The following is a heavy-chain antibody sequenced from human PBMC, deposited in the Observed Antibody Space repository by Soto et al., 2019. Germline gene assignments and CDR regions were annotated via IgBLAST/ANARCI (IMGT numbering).Heavy chain of an antibody. V-gene: IGHV3-23*01. CDR1: GFTFSSYS. CDR2: ISGNGGTT. Sequence: EVQLLESGGGLVQPVGSLRLSCAASGFTFSSYSMTWVRQAPGKGLEWVSTISGNGGTTYYADSVKGRFTISRDNSKNTLSLQMNSLRAEDMAVYYCAKFGDYGGNPTIDYWGQGTLVTVSS. D-gene: IGHD4-17*01. J-gene: IGHJ4*02. CDR3: AKFGDYGGNPTIDY.